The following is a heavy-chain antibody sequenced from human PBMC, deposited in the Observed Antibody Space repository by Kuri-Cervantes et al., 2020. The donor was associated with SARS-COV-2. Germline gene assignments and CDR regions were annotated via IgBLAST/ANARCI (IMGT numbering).Heavy chain of an antibody. D-gene: IGHD3-22*01. V-gene: IGHV4-39*07. CDR1: GGSISSSSYY. Sequence: SETLSLTCTVSGGSISSSSYYWGWIRQPPGKGLEWIGSIYYIGSTYYNPSLKSRVTISVDTSKNQFSLKLSSVTAADTAVYYCASLRGYYDSSGYTFDIWGQGTRVTSSS. CDR3: ASLRGYYDSSGYTFDI. J-gene: IGHJ3*02. CDR2: IYYIGST.